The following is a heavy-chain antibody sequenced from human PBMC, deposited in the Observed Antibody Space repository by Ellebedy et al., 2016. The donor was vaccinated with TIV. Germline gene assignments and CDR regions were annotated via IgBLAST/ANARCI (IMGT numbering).Heavy chain of an antibody. Sequence: ASVKVSCKASTYSFTELYIHWVRQAPGQGLEWMGVINPTGYSTTYAQRFRGRITLTRDTSTRTAFMDLSSLTSEDTAVYYCAAYSGFRQSDYGVDLWGQGTTVIVSS. CDR3: AAYSGFRQSDYGVDL. CDR1: TYSFTELY. CDR2: INPTGYST. J-gene: IGHJ6*02. D-gene: IGHD3-22*01. V-gene: IGHV1-46*01.